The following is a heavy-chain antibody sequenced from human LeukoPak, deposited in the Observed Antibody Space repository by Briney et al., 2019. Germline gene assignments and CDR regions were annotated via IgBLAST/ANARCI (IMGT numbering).Heavy chain of an antibody. CDR1: GFTFSSYE. CDR3: ARDLESFDY. V-gene: IGHV3-48*03. CDR2: ISSSGSTI. J-gene: IGHJ4*02. Sequence: PGGSLRLSCAASGFTFSSYEMNWVRQAPGKGLEWVSYISSSGSTIYYADSVKGRFTISRDNAKNSLYLQMNSLRAEDTAVYYSARDLESFDYWGQGTLVTVSS.